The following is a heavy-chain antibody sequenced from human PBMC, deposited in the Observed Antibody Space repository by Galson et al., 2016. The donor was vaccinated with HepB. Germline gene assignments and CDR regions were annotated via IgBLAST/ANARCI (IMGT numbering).Heavy chain of an antibody. J-gene: IGHJ6*04. Sequence: SETLSLTCAVYGGSFSNYYWSWIRQPPGKGLEWIGEIDYRGNTNYSPSLKSRVTVSIDTSKNQFSLRLSSVTAADTAVYYCARAKIFGVVIVHYYYAMDVWGKGTTVTVSS. CDR2: IDYRGNT. CDR1: GGSFSNYY. CDR3: ARAKIFGVVIVHYYYAMDV. V-gene: IGHV4-34*01. D-gene: IGHD3-3*01.